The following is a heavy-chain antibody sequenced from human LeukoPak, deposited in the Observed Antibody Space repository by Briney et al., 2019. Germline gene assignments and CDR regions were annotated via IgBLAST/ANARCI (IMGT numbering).Heavy chain of an antibody. V-gene: IGHV4-61*02. J-gene: IGHJ3*02. Sequence: ASETLSLTCTVSGGSISSGSYYWSWIRQPAGKGLEWIGRIYTSGSTNYNPSLKSRVTISVDTSKNQFSLKLSSVTAAVTAVYYCARGTMISFLGYDAFDIWGQGTMVTVS. CDR2: IYTSGST. CDR1: GGSISSGSYY. D-gene: IGHD3-22*01. CDR3: ARGTMISFLGYDAFDI.